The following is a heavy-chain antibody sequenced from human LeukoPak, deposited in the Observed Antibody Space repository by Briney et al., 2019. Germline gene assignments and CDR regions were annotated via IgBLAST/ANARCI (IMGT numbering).Heavy chain of an antibody. CDR2: IIPILGIA. V-gene: IGHV1-69*04. CDR3: ARGLTAMAPDFDY. D-gene: IGHD5-18*01. Sequence: GASVKVSCKASGGTFSSYAISWVRQAPGQGLEWMGRIIPILGIANYAQKFQGRVTITADKSTNTAYMELSSLRSEGTAVYYCARGLTAMAPDFDYWGQGTLVTVSS. CDR1: GGTFSSYA. J-gene: IGHJ4*02.